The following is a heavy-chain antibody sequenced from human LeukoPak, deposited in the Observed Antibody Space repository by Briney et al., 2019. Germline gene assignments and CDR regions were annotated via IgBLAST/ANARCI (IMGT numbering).Heavy chain of an antibody. V-gene: IGHV4-39*07. CDR2: VYDSGST. CDR3: ARVYYDSNAFVGFWHYYIDV. CDR1: GGSINSNTYY. J-gene: IGHJ6*03. D-gene: IGHD3-22*01. Sequence: SETLSLTCTVSGGSINSNTYYWGWIRQPPGKGLEWIGSVYDSGSTYYNPSLKSRVTLSVDTSKNKFSLKLRSVTAADTAVYYCARVYYDSNAFVGFWHYYIDVWGKGTTVTVSS.